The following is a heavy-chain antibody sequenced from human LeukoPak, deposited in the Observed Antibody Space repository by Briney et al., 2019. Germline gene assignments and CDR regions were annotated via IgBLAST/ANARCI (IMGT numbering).Heavy chain of an antibody. CDR2: FYYSGNT. V-gene: IGHV4-39*03. CDR3: ARSNYALYYYYYMDV. D-gene: IGHD4-11*01. Sequence: KASETLSLTCTVSGGSVSSSSYSWAWIRQPPGKGLEWIGSFYYSGNTYYNPSLKSRVTISVDTSKNQFSLKLSSVTAADTAVYYAARSNYALYYYYYMDVWGKGTTVTVSS. CDR1: GGSVSSSSYS. J-gene: IGHJ6*03.